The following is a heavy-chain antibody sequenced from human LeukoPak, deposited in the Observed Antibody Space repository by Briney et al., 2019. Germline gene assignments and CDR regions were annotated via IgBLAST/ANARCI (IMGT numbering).Heavy chain of an antibody. CDR2: ISSSGSTI. CDR3: ARDFGSWYFDY. Sequence: PGGSLRLSCAASGFTFSSYEMNWVRQAPGKGLEWVSYISSSGSTIYYADSVKGRFTISRDNAKNSLYLQMNSLRAEDTAVYYCARDFGSWYFDYWGQGTLVTVSS. V-gene: IGHV3-48*03. CDR1: GFTFSSYE. D-gene: IGHD6-13*01. J-gene: IGHJ4*02.